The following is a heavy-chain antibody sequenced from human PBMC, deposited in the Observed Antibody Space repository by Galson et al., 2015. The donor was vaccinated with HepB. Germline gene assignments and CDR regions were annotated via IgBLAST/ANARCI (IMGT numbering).Heavy chain of an antibody. CDR2: ISSSGGST. D-gene: IGHD3-16*02. CDR3: AKHPEYVWGSYRYYDTFDA. J-gene: IGHJ3*01. Sequence: SLRLSCAASGFTFSSYVMTWVRQAPGKGLEWFSGISSSGGSTYYADSVKGRFTISRDNSKNTLYLHMNTLRAEDTAVYYCAKHPEYVWGSYRYYDTFDAWGPGTMVTVSS. V-gene: IGHV3-23*01. CDR1: GFTFSSYV.